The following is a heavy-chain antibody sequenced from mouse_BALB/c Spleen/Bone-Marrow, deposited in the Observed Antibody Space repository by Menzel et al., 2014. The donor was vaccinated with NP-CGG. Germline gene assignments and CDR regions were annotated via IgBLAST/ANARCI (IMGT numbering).Heavy chain of an antibody. CDR2: ISSYSGST. Sequence: VQLQQFGPELVRPGVSVMMSCKGCGYTFTDYAMHWVKQSPAQSLVWIGAISSYSGSTNYNQKFKGKATMTVDKSSSTAYMQLARMSSDDSSIYYSTRSAYGYYWFAYWGQGTLVTVSA. CDR1: GYTFTDYA. D-gene: IGHD2-12*01. CDR3: TRSAYGYYWFAY. J-gene: IGHJ3*01. V-gene: IGHV1-67*01.